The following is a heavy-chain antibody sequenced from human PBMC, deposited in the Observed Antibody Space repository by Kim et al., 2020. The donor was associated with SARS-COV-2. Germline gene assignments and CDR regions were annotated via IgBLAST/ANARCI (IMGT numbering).Heavy chain of an antibody. J-gene: IGHJ4*01. CDR3: VKSSVTPNYDDFYFDY. CDR1: GFTFSNYV. Sequence: GGSLRLSCAASGFTFSNYVMNWFRQAPGMGLEWVSTISFGGDSTYYADSVKGRFTISRDNSRSTLYLHMESLRVEDTALYYCVKSSVTPNYDDFYFDYW. D-gene: IGHD4-17*01. CDR2: ISFGGDST. V-gene: IGHV3-23*01.